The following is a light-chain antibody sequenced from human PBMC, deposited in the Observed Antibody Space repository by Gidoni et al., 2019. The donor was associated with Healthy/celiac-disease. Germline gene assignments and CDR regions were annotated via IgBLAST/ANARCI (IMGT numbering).Light chain of an antibody. CDR1: KGISRY. Sequence: AIRMTQSPSSFSASTGDRVTITCRASKGISRYLAWYQPKPGKAPKLLIYAASISQSGVPSRFSGSVSGTVFTLTFSCLQSELFPTYYCQQYYSYPLTFGGGTKVEIK. V-gene: IGKV1-8*01. J-gene: IGKJ4*01. CDR3: QQYYSYPLT. CDR2: AAS.